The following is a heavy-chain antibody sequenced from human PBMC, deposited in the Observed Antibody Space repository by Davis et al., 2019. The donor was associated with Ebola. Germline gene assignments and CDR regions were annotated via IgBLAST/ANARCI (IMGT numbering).Heavy chain of an antibody. V-gene: IGHV6-1*01. J-gene: IGHJ6*02. D-gene: IGHD3-16*01. Sequence: HSQTPSLTRDISGDSVSSNSGAWNWIRQSPSRGLEWLGRTYYTSKWHNDYGESVKSRITINPDTSKNQLSLQLNSVTPEDTAVYYCVRGWGRSGLDVWCQGTTVTVSS. CDR3: VRGWGRSGLDV. CDR1: GDSVSSNSGA. CDR2: TYYTSKWHN.